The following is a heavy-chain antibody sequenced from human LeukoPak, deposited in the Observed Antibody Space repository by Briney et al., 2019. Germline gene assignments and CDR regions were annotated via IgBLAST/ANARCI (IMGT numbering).Heavy chain of an antibody. CDR1: GGSMRSSNFY. Sequence: SETLSLTCTVSGGSMRSSNFYWGWIRQPPGKGLEWIGNINYSGSTYYNPSVKSRVTLSVDVSKNRFSLTLTSVTAADTALYFCARTHFDSLGWFDPWDQGIQVIVSS. CDR3: ARTHFDSLGWFDP. V-gene: IGHV4-39*07. CDR2: INYSGST. D-gene: IGHD3-9*01. J-gene: IGHJ5*02.